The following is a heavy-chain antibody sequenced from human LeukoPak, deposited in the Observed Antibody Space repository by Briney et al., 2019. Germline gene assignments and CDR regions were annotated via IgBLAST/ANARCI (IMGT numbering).Heavy chain of an antibody. J-gene: IGHJ4*02. D-gene: IGHD3-10*01. CDR3: ARMRYYGSDSYYYHY. CDR2: IYHSGST. Sequence: SGTLSLTCAVSGGSITSNNWWNWVRQPPGKGLEWIGEIYHSGSTNYNPSLKSRVTISVDRSKNQFSLRLNSVTAADTAVYYCARMRYYGSDSYYYHYWGQGTLVTVSS. CDR1: GGSITSNNW. V-gene: IGHV4-4*02.